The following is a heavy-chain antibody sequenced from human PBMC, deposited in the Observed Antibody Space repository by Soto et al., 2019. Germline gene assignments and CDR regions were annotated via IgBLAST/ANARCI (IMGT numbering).Heavy chain of an antibody. CDR1: GYTFTSYA. CDR2: INAGNGNT. CDR3: ARDHRDIVATIPDY. J-gene: IGHJ4*02. Sequence: ASVKVSCTASGYTFTSYAMHWVRQATGQRLEWMGWINAGNGNTKYSQKFQGRVTITRDTSASTAYMELSSPRSEDTAVYYCARDHRDIVATIPDYWGQGTLVTVSS. V-gene: IGHV1-3*01. D-gene: IGHD5-12*01.